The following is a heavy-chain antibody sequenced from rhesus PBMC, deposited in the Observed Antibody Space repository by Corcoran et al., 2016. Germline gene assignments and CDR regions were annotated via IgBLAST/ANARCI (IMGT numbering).Heavy chain of an antibody. V-gene: IGHV4-65*01. J-gene: IGHJ4*01. CDR1: GGSISRSNW. Sequence: QVQLQESGPGLVKPSETLSLTCAVSGGSISRSNWWSWIRQPPGKGLEWIWYISGSSGSTYYNPSLKSRVTISTDTSKNQFSLKLSSVTAADTAVYYCARDYGSKGWGQGVLVTVSS. D-gene: IGHD4-29*01. CDR2: ISGSSGST. CDR3: ARDYGSKG.